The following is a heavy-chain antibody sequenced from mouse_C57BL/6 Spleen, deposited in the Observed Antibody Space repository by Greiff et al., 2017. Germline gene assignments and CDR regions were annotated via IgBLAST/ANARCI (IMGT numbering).Heavy chain of an antibody. J-gene: IGHJ4*01. CDR2: IWGGGST. CDR3: AKQDSSGYGGAMDY. D-gene: IGHD3-2*02. CDR1: GFSLTSYG. V-gene: IGHV2-9*01. Sequence: VKVVESGPGLVAPSQSLSITCTVSGFSLTSYGVDWVRQPPGKGLEWLGVIWGGGSTNYNSALMSRLSISKDNSKSQVFLKMNSLQTDDTAMYYCAKQDSSGYGGAMDYWGQGTSVTVSS.